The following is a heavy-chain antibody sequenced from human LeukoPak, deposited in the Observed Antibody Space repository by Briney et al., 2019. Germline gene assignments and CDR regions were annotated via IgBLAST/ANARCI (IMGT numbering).Heavy chain of an antibody. V-gene: IGHV1-18*01. CDR3: ARTRAGSGSYYMGDY. J-gene: IGHJ4*02. CDR1: GYTFTSYG. Sequence: ASVKVSCKASGYTFTSYGISWVRQAPGQGLEWMRWISAYNGNTNYAQKLQGRVTMTTDTSTSTAYTELRSLRSDDTAVYYCARTRAGSGSYYMGDYWGQGTLVTVSS. D-gene: IGHD3-10*01. CDR2: ISAYNGNT.